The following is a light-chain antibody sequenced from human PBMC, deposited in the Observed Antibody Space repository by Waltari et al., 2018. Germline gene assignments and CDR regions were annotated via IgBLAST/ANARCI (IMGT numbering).Light chain of an antibody. CDR3: QQYSSFST. J-gene: IGKJ2*01. CDR2: MAS. CDR1: QSVGTW. V-gene: IGKV1-5*03. Sequence: DIQMTQSPSTLSASVGDRGTISCRASQSVGTWLAWYQQKPGKAPKLLIYMASSLESGVSSRFSGSRSGTEFTLTISGLQPDDFATYSCQQYSSFSTFGQGTKV.